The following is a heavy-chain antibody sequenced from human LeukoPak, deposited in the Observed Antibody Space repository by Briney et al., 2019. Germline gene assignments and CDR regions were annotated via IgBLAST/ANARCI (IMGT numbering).Heavy chain of an antibody. CDR2: ISANNGNT. CDR1: GYTFTSYG. Sequence: ASVTVSCKASGYTFTSYGISWVRQAPGQGLEWMGWISANNGNTNYAQKLQGRVSMTTDTSTSTAYMELRRLRSDDTAVYYCARDGTTVTNDYWGQGTLVTVSS. V-gene: IGHV1-18*04. J-gene: IGHJ4*02. D-gene: IGHD4-17*01. CDR3: ARDGTTVTNDY.